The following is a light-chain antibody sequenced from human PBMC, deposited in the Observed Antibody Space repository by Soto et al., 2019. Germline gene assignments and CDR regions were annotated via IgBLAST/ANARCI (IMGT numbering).Light chain of an antibody. CDR1: SSDVGAYDY. Sequence: QSVLTQPPSASGSPGQSVTISCTGTSSDVGAYDYVSWYQQHPGKAPKLMIYEINKRPSGVPDRFSGSKSGNTASLTVSGLQAEDEADYYCAAWDDSLNGWVFGGGTQLTVL. CDR3: AAWDDSLNGWV. V-gene: IGLV2-8*01. CDR2: EIN. J-gene: IGLJ3*02.